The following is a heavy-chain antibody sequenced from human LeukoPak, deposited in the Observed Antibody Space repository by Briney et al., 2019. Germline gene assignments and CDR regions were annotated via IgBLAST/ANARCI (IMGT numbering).Heavy chain of an antibody. CDR1: GGSINNYY. CDR3: ARVKMVRGVIIRGLGY. Sequence: SETLSLTCTVSGGSINNYYWSWIRQPPGKGLEWIGYIYYSGSTNYNPSLKSRVTISVDTSKNQFSLKLSSVTAADTAVYYCARVKMVRGVIIRGLGYWGQGTLVTVSS. J-gene: IGHJ4*02. V-gene: IGHV4-59*01. CDR2: IYYSGST. D-gene: IGHD3-10*01.